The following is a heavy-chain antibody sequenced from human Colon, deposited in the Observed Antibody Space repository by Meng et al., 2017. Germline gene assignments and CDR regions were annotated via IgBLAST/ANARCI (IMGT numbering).Heavy chain of an antibody. V-gene: IGHV4-61*03. CDR3: ARVNGDFDEAWFDP. Sequence: QGRRRGSGAGLVGPSETLSLTCTVSGASVSSDSHYWSWIRQSPGKGLEWIGYIYYTGNTNYNPSLASRVSMSLDTSKNHFSLHLTSVTAADTAIYYCARVNGDFDEAWFDPWGQGTLVTVSS. J-gene: IGHJ5*02. D-gene: IGHD4-17*01. CDR2: IYYTGNT. CDR1: GASVSSDSHY.